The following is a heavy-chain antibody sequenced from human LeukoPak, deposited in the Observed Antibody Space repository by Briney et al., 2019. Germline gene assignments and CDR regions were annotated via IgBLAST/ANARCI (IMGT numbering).Heavy chain of an antibody. D-gene: IGHD3-22*01. CDR3: TREKDYYDSSGYYRDAFDI. J-gene: IGHJ3*02. CDR1: GFTFSSYW. CDR2: INSDGSST. Sequence: GGSLRLSCAASGFTFSSYWMHWVRQAPGKGLVWVSRINSDGSSTSYADSVKGRFTISRDNAKNTLYLQMNSLRAENTAVYYCTREKDYYDSSGYYRDAFDIWGQGTKVTASS. V-gene: IGHV3-74*01.